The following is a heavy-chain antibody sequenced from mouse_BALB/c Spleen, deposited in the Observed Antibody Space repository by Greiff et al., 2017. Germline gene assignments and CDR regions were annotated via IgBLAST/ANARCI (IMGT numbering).Heavy chain of an antibody. CDR2: IWSGGST. Sequence: QVQLQQSGPGLVQPSQSLSITCTVSGFSLTSYGVHWVRQSPGKGLEWLGVIWSGGSTDYNAAFISRLSISKDNSKSRVFFKMNSLQANDTAIYYCARTSTLYAMDYWGQGTSVTVSS. CDR3: ARTSTLYAMDY. CDR1: GFSLTSYG. D-gene: IGHD2-1*01. J-gene: IGHJ4*01. V-gene: IGHV2-2*02.